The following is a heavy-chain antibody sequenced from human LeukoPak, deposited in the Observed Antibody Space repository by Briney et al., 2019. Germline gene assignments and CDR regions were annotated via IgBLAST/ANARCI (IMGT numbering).Heavy chain of an antibody. CDR2: IYYSGST. Sequence: SETLSLTCTVSGGSISTYYWSWIRQPPGKGLEWIGYIYYSGSTNHNPSLKSRVTISVDTSKNQLSLKLSSVTAADTAVYYCARGRGEIDYWGQGTLVTVPS. CDR1: GGSISTYY. CDR3: ARGRGEIDY. J-gene: IGHJ4*02. V-gene: IGHV4-59*01.